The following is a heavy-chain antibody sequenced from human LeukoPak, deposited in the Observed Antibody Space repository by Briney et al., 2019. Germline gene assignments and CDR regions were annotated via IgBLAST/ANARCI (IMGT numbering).Heavy chain of an antibody. J-gene: IGHJ5*02. CDR1: GYTFTNYY. Sequence: ASVKVSCKGSGYTFTNYYIHWVRQAPGQGLVWMGGVNPRSGDTKYAHDFEGRVFMTRDTSISTAFMEVRGLRPDDTAVYFCASNIAVSLDGFDPWGQGTLVTVSS. CDR3: ASNIAVSLDGFDP. CDR2: VNPRSGDT. V-gene: IGHV1-2*02. D-gene: IGHD6-19*01.